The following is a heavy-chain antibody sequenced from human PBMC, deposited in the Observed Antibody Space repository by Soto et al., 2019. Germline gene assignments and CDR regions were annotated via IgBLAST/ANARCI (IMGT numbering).Heavy chain of an antibody. CDR3: ARPNLLYSSSPYAFDY. Sequence: SETLSLTCAVYGGSFSGYYWSWIRQPPGKGLEWIVEINHSGSTNYNPSLKSRVTISVDTSKNQFSLKLSSVTAADTAVYYCARPNLLYSSSPYAFDYWGQGTLVTVSS. CDR1: GGSFSGYY. V-gene: IGHV4-34*01. CDR2: INHSGST. D-gene: IGHD6-6*01. J-gene: IGHJ4*02.